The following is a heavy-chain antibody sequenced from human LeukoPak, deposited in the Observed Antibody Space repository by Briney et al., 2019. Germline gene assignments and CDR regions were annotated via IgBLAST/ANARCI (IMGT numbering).Heavy chain of an antibody. CDR3: AREVTGTIAR. CDR2: IYYSGST. Sequence: SETLSLTCTVSGGSISSSYYWGWIRQLPGKGLEWIGSIYYSGSTYYIPSLKSRVTISVDTSKNQFSLKLSSVTAADTAVYYCAREVTGTIARWGQGTLVTVSS. D-gene: IGHD1-7*01. V-gene: IGHV4-39*07. J-gene: IGHJ4*02. CDR1: GGSISSSYY.